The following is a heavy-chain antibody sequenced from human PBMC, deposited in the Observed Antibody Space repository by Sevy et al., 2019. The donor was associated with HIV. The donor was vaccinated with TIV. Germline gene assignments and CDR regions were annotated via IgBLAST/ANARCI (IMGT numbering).Heavy chain of an antibody. CDR1: GFTFNKYG. V-gene: IGHV3-30*02. J-gene: IGHJ3*02. Sequence: GGSLRLSCAASGFTFNKYGMHWVRQAPGKGLEWVAFIRNDGSHEYYADSVKGRFTISRDNSKNTLYLQMNSLRPEDTAVYYCARDRKVLLVVYAIPFDAFDIWGQGTMVTVSS. D-gene: IGHD2-8*02. CDR2: IRNDGSHE. CDR3: ARDRKVLLVVYAIPFDAFDI.